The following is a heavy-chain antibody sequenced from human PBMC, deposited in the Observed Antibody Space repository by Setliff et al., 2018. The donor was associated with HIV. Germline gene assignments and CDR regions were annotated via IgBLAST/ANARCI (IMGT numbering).Heavy chain of an antibody. V-gene: IGHV3-NL1*01. Sequence: GGSLRLSCAASGFSLSIYEMNWVRQAPGKGLEWVSYYADSVKGRFTISRDNSKNTLYLQMNSLRPEDAAMYYCAKDPRMIVVVTSTYFDYWGQGTLVTVSS. J-gene: IGHJ4*02. D-gene: IGHD3-22*01. CDR3: AKDPRMIVVVTSTYFDY. CDR1: GFSLSIYE.